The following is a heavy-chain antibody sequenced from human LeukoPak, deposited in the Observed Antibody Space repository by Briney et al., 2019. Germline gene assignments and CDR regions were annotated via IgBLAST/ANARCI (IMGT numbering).Heavy chain of an antibody. D-gene: IGHD5-18*01. CDR3: ARGGYSYGPHNWLDP. V-gene: IGHV4-59*01. CDR2: IYYRGST. Sequence: PSETLSLTCTVSGRSISSYYWSWIRQPPGKGLEWIGYIYYRGSTHYNPSLTSRVTISVDTSKHQFALKLSSVPAADTALYYCARGGYSYGPHNWLDPWGQGTLVTVSS. J-gene: IGHJ5*02. CDR1: GRSISSYY.